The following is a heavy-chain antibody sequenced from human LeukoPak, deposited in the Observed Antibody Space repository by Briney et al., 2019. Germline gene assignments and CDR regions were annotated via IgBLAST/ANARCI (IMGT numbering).Heavy chain of an antibody. J-gene: IGHJ6*03. V-gene: IGHV4-39*07. CDR1: GGSIISSSYY. Sequence: SETLSLTCTVSGGSIISSSYYWGWIRQLPGKGLEWIGSIYYSGSTYYNPSLKSRVTISVDTSKNQFSLKLSSVTAADTAVYYCARELNDPNYDFWSGYYTPVDYYYYMDVWGKGTTVTVSS. CDR2: IYYSGST. D-gene: IGHD3-3*01. CDR3: ARELNDPNYDFWSGYYTPVDYYYYMDV.